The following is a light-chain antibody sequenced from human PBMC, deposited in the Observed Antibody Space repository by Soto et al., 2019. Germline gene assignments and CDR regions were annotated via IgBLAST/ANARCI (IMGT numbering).Light chain of an antibody. Sequence: QSVLTQPASVSGSPGQSITISCTGTSSDVGGYNYVSWYQQHPGKAPKLMIYDVSDRPSGVSNRFSGSKSGNTASLTISGLQAEDEADYYCSSYTSSNTEVFGTGTKV. V-gene: IGLV2-14*01. CDR3: SSYTSSNTEV. CDR2: DVS. J-gene: IGLJ1*01. CDR1: SSDVGGYNY.